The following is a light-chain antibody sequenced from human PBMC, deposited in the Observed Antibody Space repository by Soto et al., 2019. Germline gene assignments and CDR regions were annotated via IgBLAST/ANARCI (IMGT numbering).Light chain of an antibody. CDR3: LQDYNXPRT. J-gene: IGKJ1*01. V-gene: IGKV1-6*01. CDR2: EAS. Sequence: AIQMTQSPSSLSASVGDTVTFTCRASQDIGKDLGWYQQKPGEAPVLLIYEASTAQSGVPSRFTGSGSGTEFTLTISSLQPEDFATYYCLQDYNXPRTFGQGTKVDIK. CDR1: QDIGKD.